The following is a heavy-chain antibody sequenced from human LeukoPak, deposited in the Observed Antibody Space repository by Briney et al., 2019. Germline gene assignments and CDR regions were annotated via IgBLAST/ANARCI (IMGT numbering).Heavy chain of an antibody. CDR3: APGSISTGYYHY. CDR2: IYYSGST. D-gene: IGHD3-22*01. V-gene: IGHV4-39*01. CDR1: GGSISGSNYY. J-gene: IGHJ4*02. Sequence: SETLCLTCTVSGGSISGSNYYWAWIRQPPGKGLEWIASIYYSGSTYYSPYLKSRVTISVDTSKNQFSLKMTSVTAADTAVYYCAPGSISTGYYHYWGQGTLVTVSS.